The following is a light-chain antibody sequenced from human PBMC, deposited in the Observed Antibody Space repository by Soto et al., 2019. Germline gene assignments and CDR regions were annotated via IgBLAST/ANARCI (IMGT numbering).Light chain of an antibody. CDR2: EVS. V-gene: IGLV2-14*03. CDR3: SSYTSSSTRV. Sequence: QSALTQPASVSGSPGQSITISCTGTSSDVGAYDYVSWYQQHPDKAPKLMIYEVSHRPSGVSNRFYGSKSDNTATLTISGLQAEDEADYYCSSYTSSSTRVFGTGTKLTVL. CDR1: SSDVGAYDY. J-gene: IGLJ1*01.